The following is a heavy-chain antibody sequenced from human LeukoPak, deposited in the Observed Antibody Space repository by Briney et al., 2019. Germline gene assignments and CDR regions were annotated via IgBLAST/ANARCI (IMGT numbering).Heavy chain of an antibody. CDR3: AREGDTAMAKPFDY. V-gene: IGHV1-18*01. CDR1: GYTFTNYG. D-gene: IGHD5-18*01. CDR2: ISAYNGNT. J-gene: IGHJ4*02. Sequence: ASVKVSCKASGYTFTNYGISWVRQAPGQGLEWMGWISAYNGNTYYAQKLQGRVTMTTDTSTSTAYMELRSLRYDDTAVYYCAREGDTAMAKPFDYWGQGTLVTVSS.